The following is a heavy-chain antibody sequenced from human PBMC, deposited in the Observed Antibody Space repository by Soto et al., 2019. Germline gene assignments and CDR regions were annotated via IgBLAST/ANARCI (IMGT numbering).Heavy chain of an antibody. Sequence: SETLSLTCTVSGGSISSSSYYWGWIRQPPGKGLEWIGSIYYSGSTYYNPSLRSRVTISVDTSKNQFSLKLSSVTAADSAVYYCARHSGSIAACYDAFDIWGQGTMVTVSS. CDR1: GGSISSSSYY. V-gene: IGHV4-39*01. CDR3: ARHSGSIAACYDAFDI. CDR2: IYYSGST. D-gene: IGHD6-13*01. J-gene: IGHJ3*02.